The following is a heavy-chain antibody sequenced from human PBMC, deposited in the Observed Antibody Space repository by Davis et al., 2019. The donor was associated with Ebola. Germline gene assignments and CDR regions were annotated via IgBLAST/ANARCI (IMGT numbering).Heavy chain of an antibody. V-gene: IGHV4-31*03. CDR3: ARDGGVTTNWFDP. D-gene: IGHD3-16*01. CDR1: GGSISSGGYY. CDR2: IYYSGST. Sequence: MPSETLSLTCTVPGGSISSGGYYWSWIRQHPGKGLEWIGYIYYSGSTYYNPSLKSRVTISVDTSKNQFSLKLSSVTAADTAVYYCARDGGVTTNWFDPWGQGTLVTVSS. J-gene: IGHJ5*02.